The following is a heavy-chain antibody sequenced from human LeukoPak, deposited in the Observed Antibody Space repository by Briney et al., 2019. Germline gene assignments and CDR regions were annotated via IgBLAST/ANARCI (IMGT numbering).Heavy chain of an antibody. V-gene: IGHV3-48*02. CDR2: ISNSGSDI. D-gene: IGHD4-17*01. CDR1: GFTFSSFS. J-gene: IGHJ4*02. CDR3: ARLTYGY. Sequence: GGSLRLSCAASGFTFSSFSMNWVRQAPGKGLEWISYISNSGSDISYADSVKGRFTISRADAKNSLYLQMNSLRDEDTAVYYCARLTYGYWGQGTLVSVSS.